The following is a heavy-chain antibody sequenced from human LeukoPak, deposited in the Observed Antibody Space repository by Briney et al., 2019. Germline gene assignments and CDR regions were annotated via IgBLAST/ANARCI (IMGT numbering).Heavy chain of an antibody. J-gene: IGHJ6*04. CDR3: ARGRRRPGDYYDGTEV. Sequence: SETLSLTCAVYGGSFSGYYWSWIRQPPGKGLEWIGEINHSGSTNYNPSLKSRVTISVDTSKNQFSLKLSSVTAADTAVYYCARGRRRPGDYYDGTEVWGKGTTVPVPS. D-gene: IGHD7-27*01. CDR2: INHSGST. V-gene: IGHV4-34*01. CDR1: GGSFSGYY.